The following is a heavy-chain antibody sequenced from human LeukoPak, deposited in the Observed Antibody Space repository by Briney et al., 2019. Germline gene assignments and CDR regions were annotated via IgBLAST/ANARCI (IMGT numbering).Heavy chain of an antibody. J-gene: IGHJ3*02. CDR2: INHSGTA. CDR3: SRGWEVEAAFDI. CDR1: GVSFSGYY. Sequence: SETLSLTCAVFGVSFSGYYWTWIRQPPGKGLEWIGEINHSGTANYNSSLKSRVAISVDTSKKQFSLKLSSVTAADTAVYYCSRGWEVEAAFDIWGQGTMVTVSS. D-gene: IGHD1-26*01. V-gene: IGHV4-34*01.